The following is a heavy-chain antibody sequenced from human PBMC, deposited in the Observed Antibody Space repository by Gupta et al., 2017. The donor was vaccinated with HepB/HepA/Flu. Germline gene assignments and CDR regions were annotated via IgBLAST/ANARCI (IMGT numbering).Heavy chain of an antibody. V-gene: IGHV4-34*01. CDR2: INHSGST. CDR3: ARGSVIKVRSYFDY. J-gene: IGHJ4*02. Sequence: QVQLQQWGAGLLKPSETLSLTCAVYGGSFSGYYWSWIRQPPGKGLEWIGEINHSGSTNYNPSLKSRVTISVDTSKNQFSLKLSSVTAADTAVYYCARGSVIKVRSYFDYWGQGTLVTVSS. CDR1: GGSFSGYY. D-gene: IGHD2/OR15-2a*01.